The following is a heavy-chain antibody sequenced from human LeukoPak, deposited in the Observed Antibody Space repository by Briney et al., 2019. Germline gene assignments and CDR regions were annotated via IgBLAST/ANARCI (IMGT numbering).Heavy chain of an antibody. CDR3: ARLMISSTRSTVHYYYGMDV. Sequence: SETLPLTCTVSGGSISSYYWSWIRQPPGKGLEWIGYIYYSGSTNYNPSLKSRVTISVDTSKNQFSLKLSSVTAADTAVYYCARLMISSTRSTVHYYYGMDVWGQGTTVTVSS. CDR2: IYYSGST. D-gene: IGHD2-2*01. J-gene: IGHJ6*02. CDR1: GGSISSYY. V-gene: IGHV4-59*08.